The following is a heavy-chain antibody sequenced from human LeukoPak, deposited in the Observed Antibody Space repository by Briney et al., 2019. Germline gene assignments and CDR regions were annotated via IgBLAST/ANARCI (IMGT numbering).Heavy chain of an antibody. V-gene: IGHV4-59*08. Sequence: SETLSLTCTVSGGSIKNYYWSWIRQPPRKGLEWIGYIYYSGGDMNYNPSLKSRLTISVDTSKNQISLMLTSMTAADTAVYYCARQPAATAAFHVWAQGTMVTVSS. J-gene: IGHJ3*01. CDR3: ARQPAATAAFHV. D-gene: IGHD4-11*01. CDR2: IYYSGGDM. CDR1: GGSIKNYY.